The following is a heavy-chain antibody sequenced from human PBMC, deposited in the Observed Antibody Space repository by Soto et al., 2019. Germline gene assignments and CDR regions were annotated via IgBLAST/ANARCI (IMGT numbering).Heavy chain of an antibody. CDR2: INPNSGGT. V-gene: IGHV1-2*04. D-gene: IGHD5-12*01. Sequence: QVQLVQSGAEVKKPGASVKVSCKASGYTFTGYYMHWVRQAPGQGLEWMGWINPNSGGTNYAQKFQGWVTMTRDTSISTAYMELSRLRSDDTAVYYCARVSSGYAFVNWFDPWGQGTLVTVSS. CDR1: GYTFTGYY. CDR3: ARVSSGYAFVNWFDP. J-gene: IGHJ5*02.